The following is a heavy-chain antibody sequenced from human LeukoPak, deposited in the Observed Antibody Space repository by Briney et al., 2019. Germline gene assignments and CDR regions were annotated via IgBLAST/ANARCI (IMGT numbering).Heavy chain of an antibody. CDR1: GYTFTSYG. D-gene: IGHD2-15*01. Sequence: ASVKVSCKASGYTFTSYGISRVRQAPGQGLEWMGWISAYNGNTNYAQKLKGRVTMTTDTSTSTAYMELRSLRADDTAVYYCARLGYCSGGSCYSKDYWGQGTLVTVSS. J-gene: IGHJ4*02. V-gene: IGHV1-18*01. CDR2: ISAYNGNT. CDR3: ARLGYCSGGSCYSKDY.